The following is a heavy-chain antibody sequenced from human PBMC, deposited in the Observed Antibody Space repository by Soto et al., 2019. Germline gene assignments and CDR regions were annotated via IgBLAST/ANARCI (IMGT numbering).Heavy chain of an antibody. V-gene: IGHV4-59*08. D-gene: IGHD2-8*01. CDR2: ISYSGST. CDR3: ARHVTYTYGLYGFDI. Sequence: SETLSLTCTVSGGSVSSYSWSWIRQPPGKGLEWIGNISYSGSTTYNPSLKSRVTISVDTSKNQFTLSLTSVTAADTSVYYCARHVTYTYGLYGFDIWSQGTMVTVSS. J-gene: IGHJ3*02. CDR1: GGSVSSYS.